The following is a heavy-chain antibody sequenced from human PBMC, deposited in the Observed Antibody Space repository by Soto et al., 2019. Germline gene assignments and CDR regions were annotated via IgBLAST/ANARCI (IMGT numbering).Heavy chain of an antibody. V-gene: IGHV4-30-2*01. D-gene: IGHD1-26*01. CDR1: GGSISSGGYS. CDR2: IYHSGST. J-gene: IGHJ5*02. CDR3: ARVVGVGAKYKWFDP. Sequence: SETLSLTCAVSGGSISSGGYSWSWIRQPPGKGLEWIGYIYHSGSTYYNPSLKSRVTISVDRSKNQFSLKLGSVTAADTAVYYCARVVGVGAKYKWFDPWGQGTLVT.